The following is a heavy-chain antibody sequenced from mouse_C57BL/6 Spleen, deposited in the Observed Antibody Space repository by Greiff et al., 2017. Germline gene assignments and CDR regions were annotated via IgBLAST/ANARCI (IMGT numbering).Heavy chain of an antibody. J-gene: IGHJ4*01. CDR3: ARHGDGYYVAMDY. CDR2: ISSGGSYT. CDR1: GFTFSSYG. V-gene: IGHV5-6*01. D-gene: IGHD2-3*01. Sequence: EVHLVESGGDLVKPGGSLKLSCAASGFTFSSYGMSWVRQTPDKRLEWVATISSGGSYTYYPDSVKGRFTISRDNAKNTLYLQMSSLKSEDTAMYYCARHGDGYYVAMDYWGQGTSVTVSS.